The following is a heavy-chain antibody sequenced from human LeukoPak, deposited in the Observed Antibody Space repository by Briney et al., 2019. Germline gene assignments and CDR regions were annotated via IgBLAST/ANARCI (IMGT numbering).Heavy chain of an antibody. CDR3: ARSRSGSVAGTSDY. D-gene: IGHD6-19*01. J-gene: IGHJ4*02. CDR1: GFTFSRYA. V-gene: IGHV3-23*01. Sequence: GGALRLSCAASGFTFSRYAMSWVRQAPGKGLEWVSFVSTDGDTYYTDSVKGRFTISRDVSRNTLFLQMISLRADDTALYYCARSRSGSVAGTSDYWGQGTLVIVSS. CDR2: VSTDGDT.